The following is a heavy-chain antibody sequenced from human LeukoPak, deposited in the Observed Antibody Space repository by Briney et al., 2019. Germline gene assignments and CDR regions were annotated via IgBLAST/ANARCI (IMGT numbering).Heavy chain of an antibody. CDR1: GFSVSNTY. CDR3: ARDRLDGSGTPGTYYYYGMDV. V-gene: IGHV3-53*01. CDR2: LHSGGST. D-gene: IGHD3-10*01. J-gene: IGHJ6*02. Sequence: QTRGSLRLSCAASGFSVSNTYMSWVRQAPGKGLEWVSVLHSGGSTYYADSVKGRFTISRDNSKNTLYLQMNSLRAEDTAVYYCARDRLDGSGTPGTYYYYGMDVWGQGTTVTVSS.